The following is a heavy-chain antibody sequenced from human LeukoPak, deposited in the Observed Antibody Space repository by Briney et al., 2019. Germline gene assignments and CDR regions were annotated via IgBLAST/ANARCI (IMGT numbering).Heavy chain of an antibody. CDR2: INSDVSST. CDR3: AYNDRYAAFDI. D-gene: IGHD1-1*01. Sequence: GGSLRLSCAPSGVACSNNLVCSVCQAPGKGLLWGSRINSDVSSTSYADSVKAAFTISRENAKKTLYLQINSLRGEDTAVYYCAYNDRYAAFDICGQGTMGTVSS. CDR1: GVACSNNL. J-gene: IGHJ3*02. V-gene: IGHV3-74*01.